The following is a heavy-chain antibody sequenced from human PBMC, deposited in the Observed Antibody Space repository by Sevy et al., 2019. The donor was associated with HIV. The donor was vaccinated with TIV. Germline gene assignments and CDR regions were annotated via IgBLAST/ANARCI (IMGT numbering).Heavy chain of an antibody. J-gene: IGHJ4*02. CDR1: GGSISSYY. CDR2: MHNSGNT. D-gene: IGHD3-22*01. V-gene: IGHV4-59*01. Sequence: SETLSLTCTVSGGSISSYYWSWIRQPPGNGLEWIGYMHNSGNTNYNPSLKSRVMISIDTSKNQFSLKLSSVTAADTAVYYCARGTYYSGSSGSFDYWGQGILVTVSS. CDR3: ARGTYYSGSSGSFDY.